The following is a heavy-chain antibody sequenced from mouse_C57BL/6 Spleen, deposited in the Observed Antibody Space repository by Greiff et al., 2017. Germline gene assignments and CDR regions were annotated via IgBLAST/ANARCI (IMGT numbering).Heavy chain of an antibody. D-gene: IGHD1-1*01. V-gene: IGHV5-9-1*02. CDR2: ISSGGDYI. CDR3: TREVTTVVATKAVDY. CDR1: GFTFSSYA. J-gene: IGHJ4*01. Sequence: EVMLVESGEGLVKPGGSLKLSCAASGFTFSSYAMSWVRQTPEKRLEWVAYISSGGDYIYYADTVKGRVTISRDNARNTLYLQMSSLKSEDTAMYYCTREVTTVVATKAVDYWGQGTSVTVSS.